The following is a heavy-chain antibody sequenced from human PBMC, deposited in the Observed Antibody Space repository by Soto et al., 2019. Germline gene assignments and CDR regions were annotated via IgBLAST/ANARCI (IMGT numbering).Heavy chain of an antibody. D-gene: IGHD5-18*01. CDR3: ARALGGYSYGGANWFDP. Sequence: QVQLVQSGVEVKKPGSSVKVSCKASGGTFSSYAISWVRQAPGQGLEWMGGIIPIFGTANYAQKFQGRVTITADKSTSTAYMELSSLRSEDTAVYYCARALGGYSYGGANWFDPWGQGTLVTVSS. V-gene: IGHV1-69*06. J-gene: IGHJ5*02. CDR2: IIPIFGTA. CDR1: GGTFSSYA.